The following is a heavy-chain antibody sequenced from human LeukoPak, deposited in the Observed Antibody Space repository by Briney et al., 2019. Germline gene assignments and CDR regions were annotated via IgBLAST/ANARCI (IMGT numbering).Heavy chain of an antibody. V-gene: IGHV1-69*13. CDR2: IIPIFGTA. J-gene: IGHJ4*02. CDR1: GGTFSSYA. CDR3: ARGWLQFAHFDY. Sequence: SVKVSCKASGGTFSSYAISWVRQAPGQGLEWMGGIIPIFGTANYAQKFQGRVTITADESTSTAYMELSSLRSEDTAVYYCARGWLQFAHFDYWGQGTLVTVSS. D-gene: IGHD5-24*01.